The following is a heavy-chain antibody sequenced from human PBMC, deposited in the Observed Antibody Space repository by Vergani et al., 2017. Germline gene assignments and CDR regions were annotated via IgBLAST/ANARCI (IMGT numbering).Heavy chain of an antibody. V-gene: IGHV4-34*11. CDR2: IYHSGST. CDR3: ARGRWDAFDI. D-gene: IGHD4-23*01. Sequence: QVQLQQWGAGLLKPSETLSLTCAVYGGSFSGYYWSWIRQPPGKGLEWIGYIYHSGSTNYNLSLKSRVTISVDTSKKQFSLKLSSVTAADTAVYYCARGRWDAFDIWGQGTMVTVSS. CDR1: GGSFSGYY. J-gene: IGHJ3*02.